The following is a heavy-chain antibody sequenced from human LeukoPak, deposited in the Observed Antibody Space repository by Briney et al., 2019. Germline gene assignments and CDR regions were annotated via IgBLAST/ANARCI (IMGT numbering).Heavy chain of an antibody. D-gene: IGHD2-8*01. J-gene: IGHJ6*03. Sequence: NPGGSLRLSCAASGFTLRSYSMTWVRQAPGKGLDWVSSISAYSSDIYYADSLKGRFTISKDKATNSLYLQMNSLRVEDTAVYYCARPAIRQYCTNGVCYWSYYYYYMDVWGKGTTVTVSS. V-gene: IGHV3-21*01. CDR1: GFTLRSYS. CDR3: ARPAIRQYCTNGVCYWSYYYYYMDV. CDR2: ISAYSSDI.